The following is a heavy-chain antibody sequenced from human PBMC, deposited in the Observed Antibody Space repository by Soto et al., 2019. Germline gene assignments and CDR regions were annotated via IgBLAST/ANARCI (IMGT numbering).Heavy chain of an antibody. CDR2: INGRGNYK. CDR1: GFTLTTYT. Sequence: EVQLVESGGGLVKPGGSLRLSCAASGFTLTTYTMNWVRQAPGMGLEWVSSINGRGNYKYYTDSVEGRFTISRDNAQNSLDLQMNSLRAEDTAVYYCAREDGVVGATSAFDYWGQGTLVTVSS. V-gene: IGHV3-21*01. J-gene: IGHJ4*02. CDR3: AREDGVVGATSAFDY. D-gene: IGHD1-26*01.